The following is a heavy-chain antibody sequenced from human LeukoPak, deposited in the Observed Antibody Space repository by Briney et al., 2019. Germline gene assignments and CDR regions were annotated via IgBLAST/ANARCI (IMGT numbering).Heavy chain of an antibody. CDR1: GINFRGFW. J-gene: IGHJ4*02. CDR2: MKQDGSEK. D-gene: IGHD5-12*01. CDR3: ARDLGHTGYDLYDY. Sequence: GGPLGLPFAASGINFRGFWLPGFPRAPGKGLKGWANMKQDGSEKYYVDSVKGRFTISRDNAKNSLYLEMNSLRVEDTAVYYCARDLGHTGYDLYDYWGQGTLVTVSS. V-gene: IGHV3-7*01.